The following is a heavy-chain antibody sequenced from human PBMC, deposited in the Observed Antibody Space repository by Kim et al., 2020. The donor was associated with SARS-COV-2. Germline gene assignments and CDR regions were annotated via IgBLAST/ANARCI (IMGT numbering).Heavy chain of an antibody. J-gene: IGHJ4*02. V-gene: IGHV4-59*09. Sequence: NPSLKSRVTISVDTSKNQFSLKLSSVTAADTAVYYCARGRGGYSGYDYGYWGQGTLVTVSS. CDR3: ARGRGGYSGYDYGY. D-gene: IGHD5-12*01.